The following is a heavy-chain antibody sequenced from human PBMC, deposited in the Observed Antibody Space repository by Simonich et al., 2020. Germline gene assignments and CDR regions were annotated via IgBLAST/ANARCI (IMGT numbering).Heavy chain of an antibody. CDR2: IYWNDYK. J-gene: IGHJ2*01. Sequence: QITLKESGPTLVKPTQTLTLTFPFSGFSLSSSGVGVGWIRQPPGKALEWLALIYWNDYKRYSPSLKSRLTITKDTAKNQVVLTMTNMDPVDTATYYWAHKGGYFDLWGRGTLVTVSS. CDR3: AHKGGYFDL. V-gene: IGHV2-5*01. CDR1: GFSLSSSGVG.